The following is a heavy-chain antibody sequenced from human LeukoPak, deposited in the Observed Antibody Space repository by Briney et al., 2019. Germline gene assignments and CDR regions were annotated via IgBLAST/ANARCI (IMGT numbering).Heavy chain of an antibody. CDR2: IYTNGRDT. D-gene: IGHD3-10*02. CDR3: AHMVWEYVGGLDV. V-gene: IGHV3-23*05. Sequence: GGSLRLSCAASGFTFRSFGMNWVRQAPGKGLEWVSGIYTNGRDTRYADSVKGRFTISRDNSKNTLYLQMHSLRVEDTAVYYCAHMVWEYVGGLDVWGQGTTVTVSS. J-gene: IGHJ6*02. CDR1: GFTFRSFG.